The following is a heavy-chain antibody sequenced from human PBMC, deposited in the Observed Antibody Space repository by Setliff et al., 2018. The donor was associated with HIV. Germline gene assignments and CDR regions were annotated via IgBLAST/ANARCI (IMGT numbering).Heavy chain of an antibody. Sequence: PGGSLRLSCTASGFTFSDYAMSWVRQAPGKGLEWVSSISSSGSYIYYAGSLKGRFTISRDNARNSLYLEMNSLRAEDTAVYYCAKSQVRYSSGWFFFDYWGQGTLVTVSS. CDR3: AKSQVRYSSGWFFFDY. D-gene: IGHD6-19*01. CDR1: GFTFSDYA. CDR2: ISSSGSYI. J-gene: IGHJ4*02. V-gene: IGHV3-21*04.